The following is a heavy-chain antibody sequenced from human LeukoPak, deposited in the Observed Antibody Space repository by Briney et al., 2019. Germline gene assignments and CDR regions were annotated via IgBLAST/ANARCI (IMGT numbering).Heavy chain of an antibody. CDR1: GFTFSTYV. D-gene: IGHD6-6*01. CDR2: ISNSGYAT. J-gene: IGHJ4*02. Sequence: GGSLRLSCTASGFTFSTYVMSWVRQAPGKGLEWVSTISNSGYATYYADSVKGRFTISRDNSKNTLYLQMNSLGAEDTALYYCAKEEYSSSERPFDSWGQGTLVTVSS. CDR3: AKEEYSSSERPFDS. V-gene: IGHV3-23*01.